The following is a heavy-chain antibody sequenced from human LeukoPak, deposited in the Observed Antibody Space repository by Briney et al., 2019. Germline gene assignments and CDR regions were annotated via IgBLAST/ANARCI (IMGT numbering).Heavy chain of an antibody. J-gene: IGHJ4*02. CDR1: GVTVSDAW. V-gene: IGHV3-15*01. CDR3: ITDPNYYCISTRCYRPN. Sequence: GGSLTLSCAASGVTVSDAWMSWVRQAPGKGLEWVGRIKSKAYGGTTDYAAPVKGRYTISRDDSKNKLYLQIYSLAIEDTAVYYCITDPNYYCISTRCYRPNWGQGTVVTVSS. D-gene: IGHD2-2*01. CDR2: IKSKAYGGTT.